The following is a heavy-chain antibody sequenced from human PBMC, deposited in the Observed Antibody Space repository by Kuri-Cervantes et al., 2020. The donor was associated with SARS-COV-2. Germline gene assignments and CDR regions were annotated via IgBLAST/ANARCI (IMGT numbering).Heavy chain of an antibody. CDR2: INPNSGGT. CDR1: GYTFTGYY. D-gene: IGHD2-2*01. J-gene: IGHJ6*02. Sequence: ASVKVSCKASGYTFTGYYMHWVRQAPGQGLEWMGWINPNSGGTNYAQKFQGWVTMTRDTSISTAYLQWSSLRASDTAVYFCARHAPPTGIVVVPAAIYYGMDVWGQGTTVTVSS. V-gene: IGHV1-2*04. CDR3: ARHAPPTGIVVVPAAIYYGMDV.